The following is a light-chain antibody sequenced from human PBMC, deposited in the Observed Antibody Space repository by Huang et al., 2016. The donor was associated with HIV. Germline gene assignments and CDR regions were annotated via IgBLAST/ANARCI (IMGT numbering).Light chain of an antibody. V-gene: IGKV1-39*01. Sequence: DIQMTQSPPSLSASVGGRVTFTCRADQNITKSLNWYQQKPGKAPKLLIYTVYTLERVVPSRFSGIGSGSRFTLNIGNLQPEDFATYYCQQSFSVPRTFG. CDR1: QNITKS. J-gene: IGKJ1*01. CDR3: QQSFSVPRT. CDR2: TVY.